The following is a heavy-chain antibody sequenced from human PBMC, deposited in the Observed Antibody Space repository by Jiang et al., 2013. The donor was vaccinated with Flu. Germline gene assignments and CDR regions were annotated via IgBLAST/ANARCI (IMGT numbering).Heavy chain of an antibody. V-gene: IGHV5-51*01. D-gene: IGHD3-10*01. CDR3: AKHYQTYYRDYRYGFDL. J-gene: IGHJ6*02. CDR2: IYLADLKT. CDR1: QRISIAYT. Sequence: GESLKISCKGLQRISIAYTIGWVRQTPEKGLELMGLIYLADLKTQYSPSFRGQVTISADMSLNAAYLEWDNLRASDTAIYYCAKHYQTYYRDYRYGFDLWSQGTTVTVSS.